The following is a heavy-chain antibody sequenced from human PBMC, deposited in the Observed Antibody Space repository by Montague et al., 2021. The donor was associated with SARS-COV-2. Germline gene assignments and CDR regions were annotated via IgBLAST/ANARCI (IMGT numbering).Heavy chain of an antibody. CDR2: SYYLSEWNN. CDR1: GDSVASNVAT. CDR3: ARIPVGSKYYFDF. Sequence: CAISGDSVASNVATCSWERHSSSLDLDQLGVSYYLSEWNNDYAESVKSRITIDPDTSKHQFSLHLNSVTPEDTAVYYCARIPVGSKYYFDFWGQGTLVTVSS. J-gene: IGHJ4*02. D-gene: IGHD2-2*01. V-gene: IGHV6-1*01.